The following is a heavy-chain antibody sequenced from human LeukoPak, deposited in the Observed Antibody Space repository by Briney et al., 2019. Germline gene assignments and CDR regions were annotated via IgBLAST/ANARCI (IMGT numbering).Heavy chain of an antibody. D-gene: IGHD3-22*01. V-gene: IGHV4-31*03. CDR2: IYYSGST. J-gene: IGHJ4*02. CDR3: ARWRYYDSSGYSQTFDY. CDR1: GGSISSGGYY. Sequence: SETLSRTCTVSGGSISSGGYYWSWIRQHPGKGLEWIGYIYYSGSTYYNPSLKSRVTISVDTSKNQFSLKLSSVTAADTAVYYCARWRYYDSSGYSQTFDYWGQGTLVTVSS.